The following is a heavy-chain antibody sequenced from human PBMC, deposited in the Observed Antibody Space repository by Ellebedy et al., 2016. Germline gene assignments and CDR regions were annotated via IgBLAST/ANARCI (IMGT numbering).Heavy chain of an antibody. V-gene: IGHV4-39*07. D-gene: IGHD3-3*01. Sequence: SETLSLTCTVSGGSISSGGYYWGWIRQPPGKGLEWIGSIYYSGSTNYNPSLKSRVTISVDTSKNQFSLKLSSVTAADTAVYYCARTLSYDFWSGYYMDYWGQGTLVTVSS. CDR3: ARTLSYDFWSGYYMDY. CDR1: GGSISSGGYY. J-gene: IGHJ4*02. CDR2: IYYSGST.